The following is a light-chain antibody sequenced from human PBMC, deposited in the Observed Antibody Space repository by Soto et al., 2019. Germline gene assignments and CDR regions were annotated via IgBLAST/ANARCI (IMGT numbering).Light chain of an antibody. CDR3: QQRSYWPLT. CDR1: QSVRSY. V-gene: IGKV3-11*01. CDR2: DGS. Sequence: PGESATLSCRTSQSVRSYLAWYQQKPGQAPRLLMYDGSNRATGIPARFRGSGSGTDFTLTISSLEPEDFAVYYCQQRSYWPLTFGGGTKVEVK. J-gene: IGKJ4*01.